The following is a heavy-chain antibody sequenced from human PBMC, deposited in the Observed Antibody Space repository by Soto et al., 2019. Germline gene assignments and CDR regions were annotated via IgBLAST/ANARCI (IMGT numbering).Heavy chain of an antibody. CDR2: ISGSGGST. CDR1: GFTFSSYA. Sequence: WGSLRLSCAASGFTFSSYAMSWVRQAPGKGLEWVSAISGSGGSTYYADSVKGRFTISRDNSKNTLYLQMNSLRAEDTAVYYCAKVSERYSSSWEYYFDYWGQGTLVTVSS. D-gene: IGHD6-13*01. CDR3: AKVSERYSSSWEYYFDY. V-gene: IGHV3-23*01. J-gene: IGHJ4*02.